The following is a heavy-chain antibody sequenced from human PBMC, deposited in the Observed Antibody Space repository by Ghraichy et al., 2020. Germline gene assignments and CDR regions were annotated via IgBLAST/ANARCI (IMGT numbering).Heavy chain of an antibody. CDR3: ARSRYSSGWYEY. V-gene: IGHV3-30-3*01. D-gene: IGHD6-19*01. J-gene: IGHJ4*02. CDR2: ISYDGSNK. CDR1: GFTFSSYA. Sequence: GGSLRLSCAASGFTFSSYAMHWVRQAPGKGLEWVAVISYDGSNKYYADSVKGRFTISRDNSKNTLYLQMNSLRAEDTAVYYCARSRYSSGWYEYWGQGTLVTVSS.